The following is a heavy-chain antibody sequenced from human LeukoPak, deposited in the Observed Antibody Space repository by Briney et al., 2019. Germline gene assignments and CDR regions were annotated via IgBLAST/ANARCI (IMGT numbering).Heavy chain of an antibody. D-gene: IGHD6-6*01. J-gene: IGHJ5*02. V-gene: IGHV4-39*01. Sequence: SETLSLTCTVSGGSISSSSYYWGWIRQPPGKGLEWIGSIYYSGSTYYNPSLKSRVTISVDTSKNQFSLKLNSVTAADTAVYYCARRSPSSSSGFDPWGQGTLVTVSS. CDR2: IYYSGST. CDR1: GGSISSSSYY. CDR3: ARRSPSSSSGFDP.